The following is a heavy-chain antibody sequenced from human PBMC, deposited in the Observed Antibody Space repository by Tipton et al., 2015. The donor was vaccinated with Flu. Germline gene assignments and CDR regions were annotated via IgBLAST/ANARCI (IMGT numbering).Heavy chain of an antibody. CDR2: IHRSGST. V-gene: IGHV4-38-2*01. CDR1: GDSIRNDFF. J-gene: IGHJ5*02. D-gene: IGHD4-11*01. Sequence: LRLSCAVSGDSIRNDFFWGWIRQPPGKGLEWIATIHRSGSTKYNPSLKSRVTISVDTSKNQFYLEMRSVTAADMAVYYCARRDFSNYVSGPKNWFDRWGQGTLVTVSS. CDR3: ARRDFSNYVSGPKNWFDR.